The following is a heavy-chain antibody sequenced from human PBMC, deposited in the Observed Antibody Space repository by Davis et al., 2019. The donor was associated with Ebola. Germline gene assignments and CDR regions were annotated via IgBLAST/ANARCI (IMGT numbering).Heavy chain of an antibody. Sequence: APSVQVSCKASDFTLTNYGITWVRQAPGQGLEWLGWIGGHQGNTHYAQKVQDRVTMTRDRSTDTAYMELRGLRYDDTAVYFCARDGPNYDVDYWGQGTLVTVSA. CDR1: DFTLTNYG. D-gene: IGHD3-22*01. V-gene: IGHV1-18*01. CDR3: ARDGPNYDVDY. CDR2: IGGHQGNT. J-gene: IGHJ4*02.